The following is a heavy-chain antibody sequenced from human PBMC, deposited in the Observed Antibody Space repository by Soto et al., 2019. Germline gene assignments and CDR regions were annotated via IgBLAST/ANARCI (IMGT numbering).Heavy chain of an antibody. Sequence: GGSLRLSCAASGFTFSSYGMHWVRQAPGTGLEWVAVISYDGSNKYYADSVKGRFTISRDNSKNTLYLQMNSLRAEDTAVYYCAKEGLHYDILTGYRSYYGMDVWGQGTTVTVSS. CDR3: AKEGLHYDILTGYRSYYGMDV. CDR2: ISYDGSNK. V-gene: IGHV3-30*18. D-gene: IGHD3-9*01. J-gene: IGHJ6*02. CDR1: GFTFSSYG.